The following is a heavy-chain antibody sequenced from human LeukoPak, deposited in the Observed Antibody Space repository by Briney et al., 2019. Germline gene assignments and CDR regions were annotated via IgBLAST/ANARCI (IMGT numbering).Heavy chain of an antibody. J-gene: IGHJ4*02. CDR2: INWNGGST. V-gene: IGHV3-20*04. D-gene: IGHD1-26*01. Sequence: GGSLRLSCAASGFTFDDYGMSWVRQAPGKGLGWVSGINWNGGSTGYADSVKGRFTISRDNAKNSLYLQMNSLRAEDTALYYCARARYSGSYYGGFVDYWGQGTLVTVSS. CDR3: ARARYSGSYYGGFVDY. CDR1: GFTFDDYG.